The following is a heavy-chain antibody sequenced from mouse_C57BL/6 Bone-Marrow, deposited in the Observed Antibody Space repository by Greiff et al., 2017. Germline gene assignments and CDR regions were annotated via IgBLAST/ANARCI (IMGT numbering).Heavy chain of an antibody. Sequence: QVQLQQSGAELVKPGASVKISYKASGYAFSSYWMNWVKQRPGKGLEWIGQIYPGDGDTNYNGKFKGKATLTADKSSSTAYMQLSSLTSEDSAVYFCAAGDYYGSSYVGFAYWGQGTLVTVSA. CDR2: IYPGDGDT. CDR1: GYAFSSYW. CDR3: AAGDYYGSSYVGFAY. J-gene: IGHJ3*01. V-gene: IGHV1-80*01. D-gene: IGHD1-1*01.